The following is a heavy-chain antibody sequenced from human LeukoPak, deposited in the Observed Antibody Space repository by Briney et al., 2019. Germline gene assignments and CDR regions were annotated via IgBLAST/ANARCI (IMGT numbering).Heavy chain of an antibody. CDR3: ARDTAGGGLDV. D-gene: IGHD3-10*01. CDR2: IYYSGST. Sequence: PSETLSLTCTVSGDSVSSYYWTWIRQPPGKGLEWIGYIYYSGSTNYNPSLKSRVTISIDTSKNQFSLKLSSVTAADTAVYYCARDTAGGGLDVWGKGTTVTVSS. J-gene: IGHJ6*04. V-gene: IGHV4-59*02. CDR1: GDSVSSYY.